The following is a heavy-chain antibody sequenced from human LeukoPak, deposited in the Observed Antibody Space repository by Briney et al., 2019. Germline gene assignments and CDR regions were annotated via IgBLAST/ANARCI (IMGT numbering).Heavy chain of an antibody. CDR2: ISSSSSYI. D-gene: IGHD6-19*01. CDR3: ARARVGSGWYADAFDI. V-gene: IGHV3-21*01. J-gene: IGHJ3*02. Sequence: PGGSLRLSCAASGFTFSSYSMNWVRQAPWKGLEWVSSISSSSSYIYYADSVKGRFTISRDNAKNSLYLQMNSLRAEDTAVYYCARARVGSGWYADAFDIWGQGTMVTVSS. CDR1: GFTFSSYS.